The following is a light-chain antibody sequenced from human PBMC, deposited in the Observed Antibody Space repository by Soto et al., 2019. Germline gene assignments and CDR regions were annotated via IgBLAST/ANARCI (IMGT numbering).Light chain of an antibody. CDR1: QSVSSN. J-gene: IGKJ1*01. Sequence: EIVMTQSPATLSVSPGERATLSCRASQSVSSNLAWYQQKPGQAPRLLIYGASTRATGIPARFSGSGSGTEFTLTISSLQSEDFAVYYCQQYNTWPRTFGQGTKVETK. CDR2: GAS. V-gene: IGKV3-15*01. CDR3: QQYNTWPRT.